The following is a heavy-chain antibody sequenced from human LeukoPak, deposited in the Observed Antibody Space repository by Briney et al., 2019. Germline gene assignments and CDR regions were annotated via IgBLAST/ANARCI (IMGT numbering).Heavy chain of an antibody. D-gene: IGHD5-12*01. V-gene: IGHV4-59*01. CDR1: GGSISSYY. CDR2: IFYSGST. Sequence: SETLSLTCTVSGGSISSYYWSWIRQPPGKGLEWIGYIFYSGSTNYNPSLKSRVSISVDTSKNQFSLRLSSVTAADTAVYYCARDGYSGYDYIDYWGQGTLVTVSS. CDR3: ARDGYSGYDYIDY. J-gene: IGHJ4*02.